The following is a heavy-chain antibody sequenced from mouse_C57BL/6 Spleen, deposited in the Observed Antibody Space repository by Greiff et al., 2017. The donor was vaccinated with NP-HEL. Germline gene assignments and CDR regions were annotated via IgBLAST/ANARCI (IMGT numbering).Heavy chain of an antibody. D-gene: IGHD2-1*01. CDR1: GYTFTDYY. Sequence: QVQLQQSGAELVRPGASVKLSCKASGYTFTDYYINWVKQRPGQGLEWIARIYPGSGNTYYNEKFKGKATLTAEKSSSTAYMQLSSLTSEDSAVYFCAREDRGNYWYFDVWGTGTTVTVSS. J-gene: IGHJ1*03. CDR2: IYPGSGNT. CDR3: AREDRGNYWYFDV. V-gene: IGHV1-76*01.